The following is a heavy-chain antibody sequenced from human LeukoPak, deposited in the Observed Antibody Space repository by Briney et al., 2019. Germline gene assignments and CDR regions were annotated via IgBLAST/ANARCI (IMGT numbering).Heavy chain of an antibody. Sequence: PGGSLRLSCAASGFTVSSNYMTWVRQPPGKGLEWLSVIYSGGTTYYADSVKGRFTISRDNSKNTLYLQMNSLRAEDTAVYYCARDDPSGSYIDYWGQGTLVSVSS. J-gene: IGHJ4*02. CDR2: IYSGGTT. CDR3: ARDDPSGSYIDY. V-gene: IGHV3-66*01. D-gene: IGHD1-26*01. CDR1: GFTVSSNY.